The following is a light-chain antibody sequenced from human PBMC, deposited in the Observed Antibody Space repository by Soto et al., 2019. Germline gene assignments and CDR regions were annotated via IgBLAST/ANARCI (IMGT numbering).Light chain of an antibody. CDR1: SSDVGGYDY. J-gene: IGLJ1*01. Sequence: QSALTQPASVSGSPGQSITISCTGTSSDVGGYDYVSWYQLHPGKAPKLIIYEVTNRPSGVSNRFSGSKSGNTASLTISGFQAEDEADYYCSSYISSSTFVYVFGTGTKLTVL. CDR3: SSYISSSTFVYV. CDR2: EVT. V-gene: IGLV2-14*01.